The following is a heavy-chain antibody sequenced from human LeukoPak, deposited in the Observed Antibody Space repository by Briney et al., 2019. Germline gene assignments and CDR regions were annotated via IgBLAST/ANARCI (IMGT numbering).Heavy chain of an antibody. CDR1: GGSISSYY. CDR2: IYTSGST. V-gene: IGHV4-4*07. D-gene: IGHD3-10*01. Sequence: PSETLSLTCTVSGGSISSYYWSWIRQPAGKGLEWIGRIYTSGSTNYNPSLKSRVTMSVDTSKNQFSLKLSSVTAADTAVYYCAREGNYYGSGSSPFDYWGQGTLVTVSS. CDR3: AREGNYYGSGSSPFDY. J-gene: IGHJ4*02.